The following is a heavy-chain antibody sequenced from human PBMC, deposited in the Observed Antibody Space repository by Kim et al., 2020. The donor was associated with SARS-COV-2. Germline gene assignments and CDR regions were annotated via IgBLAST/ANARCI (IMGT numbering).Heavy chain of an antibody. V-gene: IGHV3-23*01. CDR3: AKDREPYDWPRPYYFDH. Sequence: GGSLRLSCIVSDDTLITHALSWVRQAPGKGPEWVSTLSSNGDHAYYAESIMDRFTVSRDMSKNTLYLQMNSLRAEDTAVYYCAKDREPYDWPRPYYFDHWGPGTLVTVSS. CDR1: DDTLITHA. D-gene: IGHD3-16*01. CDR2: LSSNGDHA. J-gene: IGHJ4*02.